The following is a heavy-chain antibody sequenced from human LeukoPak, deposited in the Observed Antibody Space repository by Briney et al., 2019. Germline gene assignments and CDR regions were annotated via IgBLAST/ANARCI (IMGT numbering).Heavy chain of an antibody. CDR3: ANEIRPNDY. Sequence: PGGSLRFSCAASEFDFSTHAMTWVRQAPGKGLEWVSAISISGTKTYYADSVKGRFTISRDNSKNTLYLQMYSLRAEDTAVYYCANEIRPNDYWGQGTLVTVSS. D-gene: IGHD4-17*01. V-gene: IGHV3-23*01. J-gene: IGHJ4*02. CDR1: EFDFSTHA. CDR2: ISISGTKT.